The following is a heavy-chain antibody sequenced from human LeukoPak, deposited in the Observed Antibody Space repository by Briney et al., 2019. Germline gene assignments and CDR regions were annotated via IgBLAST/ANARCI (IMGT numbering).Heavy chain of an antibody. D-gene: IGHD6-13*01. V-gene: IGHV1-2*02. CDR2: INPKSGGT. Sequence: GASVKVSCKASGYTFTSYYMYWVRQAPGQGLEWMGYINPKSGGTNSAQKFQGRVTMTRDTSISTAYMELSRLRSDDTAVYYCARDWTRIAAADPVPADDAFDIWGQGTMVTVSS. CDR1: GYTFTSYY. CDR3: ARDWTRIAAADPVPADDAFDI. J-gene: IGHJ3*02.